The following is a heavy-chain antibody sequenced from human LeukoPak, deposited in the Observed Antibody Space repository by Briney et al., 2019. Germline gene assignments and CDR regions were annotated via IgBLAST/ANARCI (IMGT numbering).Heavy chain of an antibody. CDR2: ISGSGGST. CDR3: AKWKQQPYFDY. V-gene: IGHV3-23*01. Sequence: GGSLRLSCAASGFTFSSYAMSWVRQAPGKGLEGVSAISGSGGSTYYADSVKGRFTISRDNSKNSLYLQMNSLRAEDTAVYYCAKWKQQPYFDYWGQGTLVTVSS. D-gene: IGHD6-13*01. CDR1: GFTFSSYA. J-gene: IGHJ4*02.